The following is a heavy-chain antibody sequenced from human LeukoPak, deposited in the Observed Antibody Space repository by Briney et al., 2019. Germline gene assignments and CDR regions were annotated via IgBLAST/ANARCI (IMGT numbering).Heavy chain of an antibody. Sequence: GGSLRLSCAASGFTFSNYGMFWVRQAPGKGLDWVAFIRFDGGHKYYADSVKGRFTISRDNSKNTVYLQMDSLRAEDTALYYCAKISLWDGSGLYYYMDVWGKGTTVTISS. D-gene: IGHD3-16*01. CDR1: GFTFSNYG. CDR3: AKISLWDGSGLYYYMDV. V-gene: IGHV3-30*02. CDR2: IRFDGGHK. J-gene: IGHJ6*03.